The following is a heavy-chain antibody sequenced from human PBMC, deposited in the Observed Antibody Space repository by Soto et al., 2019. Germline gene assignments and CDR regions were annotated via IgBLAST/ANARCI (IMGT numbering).Heavy chain of an antibody. CDR3: AGEADYLDWFDP. J-gene: IGHJ5*02. Sequence: EVQLVESGGGLVQPGGSLRLSCAASGFTFSSYSMNWVRQAPGKGLEWVSYISSSSSTIYYADSVKGRFTISRDNAKNSLYLQMSSRRAEVTAVDYCAGEADYLDWFDPWGQRTMVTVSS. CDR1: GFTFSSYS. CDR2: ISSSSSTI. V-gene: IGHV3-48*01. D-gene: IGHD4-17*01.